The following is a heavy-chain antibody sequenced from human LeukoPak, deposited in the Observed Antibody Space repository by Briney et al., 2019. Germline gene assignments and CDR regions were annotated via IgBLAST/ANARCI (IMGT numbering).Heavy chain of an antibody. CDR3: AKDQLNRFCSGGSCSITHDS. J-gene: IGHJ4*02. CDR1: GFTFSSYA. CDR2: ISGSVRST. V-gene: IGHV3-23*01. Sequence: GGSLRLSCAASGFTFSSYAMSWVRQAPGKGLEWVSAISGSVRSTYYSDSVKGRFTISKDTSKNTLYLQMNSLRAEDTAIYYCAKDQLNRFCSGGSCSITHDSWGQGTLVTVSS. D-gene: IGHD2-15*01.